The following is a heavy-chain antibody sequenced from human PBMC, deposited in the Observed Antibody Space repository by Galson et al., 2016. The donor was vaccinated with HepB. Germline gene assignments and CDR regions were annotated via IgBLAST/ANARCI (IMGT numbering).Heavy chain of an antibody. J-gene: IGHJ6*02. D-gene: IGHD4-23*01. CDR3: AKDRNTVVTYGMDV. V-gene: IGHV3-74*01. Sequence: SLRLSCAASGFTFNSYWMHWVRQAPGKGLVWVSRTNTDGSETNYADSVKGRFTISRDNSKNTLYLQINSLRAEDTAVYYCAKDRNTVVTYGMDVWGQGTTVTVAS. CDR2: TNTDGSET. CDR1: GFTFNSYW.